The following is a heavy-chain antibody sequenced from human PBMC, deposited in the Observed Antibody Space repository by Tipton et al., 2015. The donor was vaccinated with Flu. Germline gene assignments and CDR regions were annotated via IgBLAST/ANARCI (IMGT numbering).Heavy chain of an antibody. CDR1: GFTFNIYG. CDR2: ISGSGGMT. V-gene: IGHV3-23*01. J-gene: IGHJ4*02. D-gene: IGHD3-16*02. Sequence: SLRLSCAASGFTFNIYGMTWVRQAPGKGLEWVSYISGSGGMTYYADSVKGRFSISRDNSKNTLYLQMNSLRAEDTAVYYCVKFRGQQLTRYTFDYWGQGILVTVSS. CDR3: VKFRGQQLTRYTFDY.